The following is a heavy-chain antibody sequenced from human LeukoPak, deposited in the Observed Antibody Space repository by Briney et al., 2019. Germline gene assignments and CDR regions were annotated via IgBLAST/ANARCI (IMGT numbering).Heavy chain of an antibody. Sequence: GGSLRLSCAASGFTFSSYAMHWVRQAPGKGLEWVAFIRYDGSNKYYADSVKGRFTISRDNSKNTLYLQMNSLRAEDTAVYYCAKDHYYGSGDWGFDYWGQGTLVTVSS. D-gene: IGHD3-10*01. V-gene: IGHV3-30*02. CDR1: GFTFSSYA. CDR3: AKDHYYGSGDWGFDY. CDR2: IRYDGSNK. J-gene: IGHJ4*02.